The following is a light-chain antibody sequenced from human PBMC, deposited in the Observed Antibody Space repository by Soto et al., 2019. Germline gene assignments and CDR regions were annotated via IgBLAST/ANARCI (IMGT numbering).Light chain of an antibody. Sequence: EIVLTQSPATLSLSPVERANLYFISSQSVSIYLALYQQTPGQAPRLLIYDASSRATGVPDRFSGGGSGTDFTLTIRRLEPEDFAVYYCQHYAMSPPFTCGPGTKGDIK. CDR3: QHYAMSPPFT. CDR1: QSVSIY. J-gene: IGKJ3*01. V-gene: IGKV3-20*01. CDR2: DAS.